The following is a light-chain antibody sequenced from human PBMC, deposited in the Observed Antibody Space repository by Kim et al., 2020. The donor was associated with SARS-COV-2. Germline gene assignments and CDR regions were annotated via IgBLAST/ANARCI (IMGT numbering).Light chain of an antibody. Sequence: QTVTISCTGTSSDVGAYNYVSWYQQLPGKAPKLMIYEVTKRPSGVPDRFSGSKSGNTASLTVSELQAEDEADYYCSSYAGSNNLYVFGTGTKVTVL. CDR3: SSYAGSNNLYV. J-gene: IGLJ1*01. CDR2: EVT. CDR1: SSDVGAYNY. V-gene: IGLV2-8*01.